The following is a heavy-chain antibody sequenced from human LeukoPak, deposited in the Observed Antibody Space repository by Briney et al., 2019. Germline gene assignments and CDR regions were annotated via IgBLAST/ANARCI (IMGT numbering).Heavy chain of an antibody. CDR2: INWNGAST. J-gene: IGHJ3*02. CDR3: AREVGIVVVIEGVFDI. CDR1: GFTFDDYG. Sequence: PGGSLRLSCAASGFTFDDYGMTWVRQAPGKGLEWVSDINWNGASTGYADSVKGRFTISRDNAKNSLYLQMNSLRAEDTALYYCAREVGIVVVIEGVFDIWGQGTMVTVSA. D-gene: IGHD3-22*01. V-gene: IGHV3-20*04.